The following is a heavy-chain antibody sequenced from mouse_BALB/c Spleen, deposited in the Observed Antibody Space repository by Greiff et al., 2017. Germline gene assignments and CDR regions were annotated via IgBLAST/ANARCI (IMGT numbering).Heavy chain of an antibody. CDR2: IYPGDGDT. V-gene: IGHV1-87*01. CDR1: GYTFTSYW. CDR3: ARELITTVVATRYAMDY. D-gene: IGHD1-1*01. J-gene: IGHJ4*01. Sequence: VQLQQSGAELARPGASVKLSCKASGYTFTSYWMQWVKQRPGQGLEWIGAIYPGDGDTRYTQKFKGKATLTADKSSSTAYMQLSSLASEDSAVYYCARELITTVVATRYAMDYWGQGTSVTVSS.